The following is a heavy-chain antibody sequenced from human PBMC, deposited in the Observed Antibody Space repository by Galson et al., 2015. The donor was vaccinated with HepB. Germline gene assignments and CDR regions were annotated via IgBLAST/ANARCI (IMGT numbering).Heavy chain of an antibody. V-gene: IGHV3-23*01. J-gene: IGHJ4*02. D-gene: IGHD6-19*01. CDR1: GFTFSSYA. CDR3: AKVAHSSGRPYYFDY. Sequence: SLRLSCAASGFTFSSYAMTWVRQAPGKGLEWVPAISGSGGSTYYADSEKGRFTISRDNSKNTLYLQMSSLRADDTAVYYCAKVAHSSGRPYYFDYWGQGTLVTVSS. CDR2: ISGSGGST.